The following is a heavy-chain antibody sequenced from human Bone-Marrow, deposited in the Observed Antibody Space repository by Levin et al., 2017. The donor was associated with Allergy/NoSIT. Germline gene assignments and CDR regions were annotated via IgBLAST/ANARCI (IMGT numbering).Heavy chain of an antibody. V-gene: IGHV3-74*01. CDR1: GFTLGTYW. Sequence: GGSLRLSCAASGFTLGTYWMNWVRQAPGKGLVWVSRINNDGTSTSYADSVKGRFTISRDNAKNTLYLQMNSLRAEDTAVYYCTRDRPIDYWGQGTLVTVSS. J-gene: IGHJ4*02. CDR2: INNDGTST. CDR3: TRDRPIDY.